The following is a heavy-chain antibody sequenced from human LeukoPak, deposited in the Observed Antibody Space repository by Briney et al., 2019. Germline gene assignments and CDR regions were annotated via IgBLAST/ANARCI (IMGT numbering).Heavy chain of an antibody. CDR3: ARYNWNENFDY. CDR1: GYIFTSYF. D-gene: IGHD1-20*01. V-gene: IGHV1-46*01. J-gene: IGHJ4*02. Sequence: ASVKVSCKASGYIFTSYFMHWVRQAPGQGLEWMGLINPSGGSTRYAQKFQGRVTMTRDMSTSTVYMELSSLRSEDTAVYYCARYNWNENFDYWGQGTLVTVSS. CDR2: INPSGGST.